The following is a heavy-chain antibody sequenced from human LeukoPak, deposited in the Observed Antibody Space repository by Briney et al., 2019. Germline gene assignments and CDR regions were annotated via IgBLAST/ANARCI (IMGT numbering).Heavy chain of an antibody. CDR1: GFTFSSYA. CDR2: IRYDGRNK. CDR3: GRDVGP. J-gene: IGHJ5*02. Sequence: GRSLRLSCAASGFTFSSYAMHWVRQAPGKGLGWVAFIRYDGRNKYYADSVKGRFTISRDSSKNTMYLQMNSLRVEDTAMYYCGRDVGPWGQGTLVTVSS. V-gene: IGHV3-30*02.